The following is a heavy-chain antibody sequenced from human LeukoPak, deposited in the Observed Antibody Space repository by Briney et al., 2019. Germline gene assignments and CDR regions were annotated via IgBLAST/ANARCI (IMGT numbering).Heavy chain of an antibody. CDR2: INHSGST. CDR1: GGSFSGYY. Sequence: SETLSLTCAVYGGSFSGYYWSWIRQPPGKGLEWIGEINHSGSTNYNPSLKSRVTISVDTSKNQFSLKLSSVTATDTAVYYCARGPIQLWPRTYYYYMDVWGKGTTVTVSS. J-gene: IGHJ6*03. V-gene: IGHV4-34*01. D-gene: IGHD5-18*01. CDR3: ARGPIQLWPRTYYYYMDV.